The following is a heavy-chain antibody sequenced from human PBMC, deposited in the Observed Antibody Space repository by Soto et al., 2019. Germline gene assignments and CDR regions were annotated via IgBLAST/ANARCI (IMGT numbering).Heavy chain of an antibody. J-gene: IGHJ5*02. D-gene: IGHD6-6*01. V-gene: IGHV4-30-2*01. CDR1: GGSISSGGYY. CDR3: ARESSSSSWFDP. Sequence: QLQLQESGSGLVKPSQTLSLTCAVSGGSISSGGYYWSRIRQPPGKGLEWIGYIYHSGSTYYNPSLKSRVTISVDRSKNPFSLKLSSVTAADTAVYYCARESSSSSWFDPWGQGTLVTVSS. CDR2: IYHSGST.